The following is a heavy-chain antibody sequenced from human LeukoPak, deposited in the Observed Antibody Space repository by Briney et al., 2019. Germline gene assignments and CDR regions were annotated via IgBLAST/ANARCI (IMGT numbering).Heavy chain of an antibody. J-gene: IGHJ6*03. D-gene: IGHD1-1*01. CDR2: INPNSGGT. CDR3: ARAQERQYYYYYYMDV. V-gene: IGHV1-2*06. CDR1: GYTFTGYY. Sequence: ASVKVSCKASGYTFTGYYMHWVRQAPGQGLEWMGRINPNSGGTNYAQKFQGRVTMTRDTSISTAYMELSRLRSDDTAVYYCARAQERQYYYYYYMDVWGKGTTVTVSS.